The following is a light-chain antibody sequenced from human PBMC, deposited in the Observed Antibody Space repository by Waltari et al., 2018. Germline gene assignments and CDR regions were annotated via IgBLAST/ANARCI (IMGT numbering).Light chain of an antibody. V-gene: IGLV1-47*01. CDR3: AAWDDSLRGPV. J-gene: IGLJ3*02. CDR1: SSNLGRNF. Sequence: QSVLTQAPSASGTPGQRVTIPCSGSSSNLGRNFVFWYQLLPGMAPNLLIFRNNQRPSGVPDRFSGSKSGTSASLAISGLRSEDEADYSCAAWDDSLRGPVFGTGTKLTVL. CDR2: RNN.